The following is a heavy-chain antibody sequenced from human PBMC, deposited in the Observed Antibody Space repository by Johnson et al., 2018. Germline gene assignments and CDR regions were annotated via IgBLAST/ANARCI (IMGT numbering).Heavy chain of an antibody. Sequence: QVQLVQSGGGVVQPGRSLRVSCAASGFTFRSYIMHWVRQAPGKGLEWVAAISYDGNNKYYADSVQGRFTISRDNSKNTLYLQVNSLRGEDTAVYYCARVRYPGLDFHYTDVWGKGTTVIVSS. CDR1: GFTFRSYI. CDR2: ISYDGNNK. CDR3: ARVRYPGLDFHYTDV. D-gene: IGHD3-3*01. J-gene: IGHJ6*03. V-gene: IGHV3-30-3*01.